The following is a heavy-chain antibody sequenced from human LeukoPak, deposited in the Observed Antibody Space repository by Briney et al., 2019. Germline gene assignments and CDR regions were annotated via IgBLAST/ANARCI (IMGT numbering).Heavy chain of an antibody. J-gene: IGHJ6*03. V-gene: IGHV4-34*01. D-gene: IGHD1-26*01. Sequence: SETLSLTCAVYGGSFSGYYWSWIRQPPGKELEWIGEINHSGSTNYNPSLKSRVTISVDTSKYQFSLKLSSVTAEDTAVYYCAKDGQFVGAMEPFYYYYYYMDVWGKGTTVTISS. CDR1: GGSFSGYY. CDR3: AKDGQFVGAMEPFYYYYYYMDV. CDR2: INHSGST.